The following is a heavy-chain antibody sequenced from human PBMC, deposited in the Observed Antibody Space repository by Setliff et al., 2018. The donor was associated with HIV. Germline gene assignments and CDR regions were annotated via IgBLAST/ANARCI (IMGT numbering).Heavy chain of an antibody. J-gene: IGHJ6*03. V-gene: IGHV1-8*01. CDR3: ARMSGRSGYYSDYYYMDV. Sequence: ASVKVSCKAPGYTFTSYDINWVRQATGQGLEWMGWMNPNSGNTGYAQKFQGRVTMTRNTSISTAYMELSSLRSEDTAVYYCARMSGRSGYYSDYYYMDVWGKGTTVTVSS. CDR1: GYTFTSYD. D-gene: IGHD3-22*01. CDR2: MNPNSGNT.